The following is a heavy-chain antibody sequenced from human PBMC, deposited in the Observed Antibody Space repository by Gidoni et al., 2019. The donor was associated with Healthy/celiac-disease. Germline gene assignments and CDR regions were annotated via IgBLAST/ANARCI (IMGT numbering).Heavy chain of an antibody. D-gene: IGHD2-15*01. CDR2: ISGSGGST. V-gene: IGHV3-23*01. J-gene: IGHJ4*02. Sequence: EVQLLESGGGLVQPGGSLRLSCAASGFTFSRYAMRWVRQAPGKGLVWVSAISGSGGSTYYADTVKGRFTISRDNSKNTLYLKMNSLRAEDTAVYYCAKDLGPDCSGGSCYPFDYWGQGTLVTVSS. CDR1: GFTFSRYA. CDR3: AKDLGPDCSGGSCYPFDY.